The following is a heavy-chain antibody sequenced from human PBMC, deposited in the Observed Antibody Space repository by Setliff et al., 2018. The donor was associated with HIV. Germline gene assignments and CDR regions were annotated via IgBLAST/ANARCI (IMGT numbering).Heavy chain of an antibody. CDR3: ARDQWVGATADYYYYMDV. CDR1: GFTFSSYS. Sequence: PGGSLRLSCAASGFTFSSYSMNWVRQAPGKGLEWVSYISGSSTTIYYADSVKGRFTISRDNAKNSLSLQMNTLRAEDTAVYYCARDQWVGATADYYYYMDVWGKGTTVTVSS. CDR2: ISGSSTTI. V-gene: IGHV3-48*04. J-gene: IGHJ6*03. D-gene: IGHD1-26*01.